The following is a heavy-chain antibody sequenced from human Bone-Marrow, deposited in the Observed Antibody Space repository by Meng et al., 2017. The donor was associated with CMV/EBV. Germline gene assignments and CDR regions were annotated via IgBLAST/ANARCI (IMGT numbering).Heavy chain of an antibody. CDR1: GFTFSSYW. J-gene: IGHJ5*02. CDR3: ASDGSHDP. V-gene: IGHV3-7*01. Sequence: GESLKISCAASGFTFSSYWMSWVRQAPGKGLEWVANIKQDGSEKYYVDSVKGRFTISRDNAKNSLYLQMNSLRAEDTAVYYCASDGSHDPWGQGTLVTVSS. CDR2: IKQDGSEK.